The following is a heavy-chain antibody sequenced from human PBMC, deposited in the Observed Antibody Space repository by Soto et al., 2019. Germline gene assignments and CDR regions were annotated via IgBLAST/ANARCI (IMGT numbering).Heavy chain of an antibody. D-gene: IGHD5-12*01. CDR3: ARDKISGLFDY. Sequence: SETLSLTCAVYGGFFSGYYWTWIRQPPGTGLEWIGEINHSGSTNYNPSLKSRVTISVDTSKNQFSLKLTSVTAADTAVYYCARDKISGLFDYWGQGTLVTVS. J-gene: IGHJ4*02. CDR1: GGFFSGYY. V-gene: IGHV4-34*01. CDR2: INHSGST.